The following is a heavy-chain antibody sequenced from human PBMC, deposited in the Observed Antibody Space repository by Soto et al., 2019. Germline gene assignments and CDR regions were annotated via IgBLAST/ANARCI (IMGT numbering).Heavy chain of an antibody. Sequence: EVHLLESGGGSVQPGGSLRLSCAASGFTFNTYAMSWVRQAPGKGLEWVTGISDNGDIYYADSVKGRFTISRDNSRDTLYQQMISLRVDDTAEYYCAKDDRTPPGAGDADFDFWGQGGLVTVSS. CDR3: AKDDRTPPGAGDADFDF. D-gene: IGHD3-10*01. CDR2: ISDNGDI. CDR1: GFTFNTYA. V-gene: IGHV3-23*01. J-gene: IGHJ4*02.